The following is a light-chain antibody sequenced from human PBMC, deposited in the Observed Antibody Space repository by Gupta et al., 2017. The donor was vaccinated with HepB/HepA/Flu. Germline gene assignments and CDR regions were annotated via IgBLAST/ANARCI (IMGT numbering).Light chain of an antibody. V-gene: IGKV3-20*01. Sequence: EIVLTQSPDTLSLSPGVRASLSCRASESVSRNYLAWYQQKPGQSPRLLIYGTSGRATGVPDRFSGSGSGTDFTLTISRLEPEDFAVYYCQQNDNASQTFGQGTRVEIK. J-gene: IGKJ1*01. CDR1: ESVSRNY. CDR2: GTS. CDR3: QQNDNASQT.